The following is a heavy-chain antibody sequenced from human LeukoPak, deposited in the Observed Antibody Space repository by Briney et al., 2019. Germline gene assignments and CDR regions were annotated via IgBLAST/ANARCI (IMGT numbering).Heavy chain of an antibody. CDR2: IYTTGSS. CDR1: GGSISNYY. Sequence: KPSETLSLTCTVSGGSISNYYWSWVRQPAGKGLEWIGRIYTTGSSNYNPSLESRVTMSVDTSKNQFSLRLSSVTAADTAVYYCARIGGSFPSLDSWGQGTLVTVSS. J-gene: IGHJ5*01. V-gene: IGHV4-4*07. CDR3: ARIGGSFPSLDS. D-gene: IGHD1-26*01.